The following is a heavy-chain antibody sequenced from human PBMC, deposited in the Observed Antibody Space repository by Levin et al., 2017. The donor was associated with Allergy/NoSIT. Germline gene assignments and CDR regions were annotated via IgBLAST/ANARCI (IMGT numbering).Heavy chain of an antibody. CDR3: ARVRGGCSSSSCYVDP. CDR1: GDSISSNNW. V-gene: IGHV4-4*02. Sequence: PGGSLRLSCAVSGDSISSNNWWTWLRQTPGKGLEWLGEIHPGGRSNYNPSLKSRVSASVDRSKNQFSLTLTSVTAADTAVYYCARVRGGCSSSSCYVDPWGQGTLVTVSS. CDR2: IHPGGRS. D-gene: IGHD2-2*01. J-gene: IGHJ5*02.